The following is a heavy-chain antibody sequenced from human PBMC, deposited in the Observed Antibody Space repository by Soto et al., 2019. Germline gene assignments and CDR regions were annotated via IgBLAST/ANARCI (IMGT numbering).Heavy chain of an antibody. CDR3: ARELRYCSSTSCYLYAFDI. V-gene: IGHV3-48*02. D-gene: IGHD2-2*01. Sequence: GGSLRLSCAASGFTFSSYWMSWSRQAPGKGLEWVPYISSSSSTIYYADSVKGRFTISRDNAKNSLYLQMNSLRDEDTAVYYCARELRYCSSTSCYLYAFDIWGQGTMVTVSS. CDR1: GFTFSSYW. J-gene: IGHJ3*02. CDR2: ISSSSSTI.